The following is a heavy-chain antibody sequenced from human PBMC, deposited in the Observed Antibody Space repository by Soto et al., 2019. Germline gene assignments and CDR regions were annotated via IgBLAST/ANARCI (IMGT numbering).Heavy chain of an antibody. D-gene: IGHD3-3*02. CDR1: GSSINSSGYY. CDR2: MFYGVST. J-gene: IGHJ4*02. Sequence: ETRSLTCTVSGSSINSSGYYWGWIRQPPGKGLEWIGSMFYGVSTYYNPSLKSRVTVSVDTSKNQFSLNLRSVTAADTAVYYCARLPSRHLVDYWGQGTLVTVSS. V-gene: IGHV4-39*01. CDR3: ARLPSRHLVDY.